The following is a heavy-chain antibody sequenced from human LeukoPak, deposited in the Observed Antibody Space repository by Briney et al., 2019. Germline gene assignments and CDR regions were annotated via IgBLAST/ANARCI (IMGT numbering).Heavy chain of an antibody. J-gene: IGHJ4*02. Sequence: GGSLRLSCTASGFIFSNNGMKWVRQARGRVVEWFSYISSTSADIYYVDSVKGRFTISRDNAKNSLYLQMNSLRAEDTAIYYCARRGPYFDYWGQGILVTVSS. CDR2: ISSTSADI. CDR3: ARRGPYFDY. D-gene: IGHD3-10*01. CDR1: GFIFSNNG. V-gene: IGHV3-21*05.